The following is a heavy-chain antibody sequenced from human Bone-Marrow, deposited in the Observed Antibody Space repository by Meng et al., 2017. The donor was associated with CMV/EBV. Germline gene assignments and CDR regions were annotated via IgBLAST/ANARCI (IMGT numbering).Heavy chain of an antibody. Sequence: KVSCKASGGTFSSYAISWVRQMPGKGLEWMGIIYPGDSDTRYSPSFQGQVTISADKSISTAYLQWSSLKASDTAMYYCARHGSYYYYGMDVWGQGTTVTVSS. D-gene: IGHD5-12*01. V-gene: IGHV5-51*01. CDR1: GGTFSSYA. J-gene: IGHJ6*02. CDR2: IYPGDSDT. CDR3: ARHGSYYYYGMDV.